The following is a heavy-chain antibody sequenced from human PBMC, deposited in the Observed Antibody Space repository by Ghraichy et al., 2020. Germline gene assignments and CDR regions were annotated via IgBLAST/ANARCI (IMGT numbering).Heavy chain of an antibody. V-gene: IGHV4-30-2*01. CDR3: ARAPGGAFDP. CDR1: GGSISSGDYS. CDR2: IYHSGRA. D-gene: IGHD3-16*01. J-gene: IGHJ5*02. Sequence: SETLSLTCAVSGGSISSGDYSWGWIRQPSGKGLEWIGGIYHSGRAYYNASLESRVTLLLDRSKIQVSLRLTSVTAADTAIYYCARAPGGAFDPWGQGTLVTVSS.